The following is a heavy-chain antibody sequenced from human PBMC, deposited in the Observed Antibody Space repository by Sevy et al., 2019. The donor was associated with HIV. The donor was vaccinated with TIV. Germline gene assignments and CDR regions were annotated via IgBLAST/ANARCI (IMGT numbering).Heavy chain of an antibody. CDR3: ARGYYDFWSGYYRRDAFDI. CDR1: GYTFTSYG. V-gene: IGHV1-18*01. J-gene: IGHJ3*02. Sequence: ASVKVSCTASGYTFTSYGISWVRQAPGQGLEWMGWISAYNGNTNYAQKLQGRVTLTTDTSPSTAYMELRSLRSDDTAMYYCARGYYDFWSGYYRRDAFDIWGQGTMVTVSS. CDR2: ISAYNGNT. D-gene: IGHD3-3*01.